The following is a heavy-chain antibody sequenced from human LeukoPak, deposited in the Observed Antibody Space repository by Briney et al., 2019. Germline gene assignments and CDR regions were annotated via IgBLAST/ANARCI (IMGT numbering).Heavy chain of an antibody. CDR2: INGEGSST. Sequence: GGSLRLSCAASGFTFSSDWMHGVRHARGKGVVGGSYINGEGSSTNYADSVRGRFTISRDNAKKTLYLQMNSLRDEDTAVYYCVRGLDSWGLGTLVTVSS. J-gene: IGHJ5*01. V-gene: IGHV3-74*01. CDR1: GFTFSSDW. CDR3: VRGLDS. D-gene: IGHD3-16*01.